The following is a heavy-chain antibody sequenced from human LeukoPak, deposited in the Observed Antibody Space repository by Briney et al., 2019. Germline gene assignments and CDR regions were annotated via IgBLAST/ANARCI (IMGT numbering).Heavy chain of an antibody. D-gene: IGHD6-13*01. J-gene: IGHJ5*02. CDR1: GYTFTSYA. Sequence: ASVNVSCKASGYTFTSYAMNWVRQAPGQGLEWMGWINTNTGNPAYAQGFTGRFVFSLDTSVSTAYLQISSLKAEDTAVYYCARDSIPAAFNWFDPWGQGTLVTVSS. CDR3: ARDSIPAAFNWFDP. V-gene: IGHV7-4-1*02. CDR2: INTNTGNP.